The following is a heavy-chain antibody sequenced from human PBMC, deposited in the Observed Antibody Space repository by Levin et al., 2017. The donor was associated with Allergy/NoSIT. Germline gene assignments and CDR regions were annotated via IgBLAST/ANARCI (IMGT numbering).Heavy chain of an antibody. V-gene: IGHV4-4*07. CDR1: GGSISSYY. CDR3: ARDAGRTGDY. J-gene: IGHJ4*02. Sequence: SETLSLTCTVSGGSISSYYWSWIRQPAGKGLEWIGRMYTTGTTNYNPSLKSRVTMSLDTSKNQFSLKLSSVTAADTAVYYCARDAGRTGDYWGQGTLVTVSS. D-gene: IGHD3/OR15-3a*01. CDR2: MYTTGTT.